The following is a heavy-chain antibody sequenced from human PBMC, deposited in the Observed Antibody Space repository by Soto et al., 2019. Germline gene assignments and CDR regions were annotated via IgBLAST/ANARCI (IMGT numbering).Heavy chain of an antibody. CDR2: INSGGST. V-gene: IGHV3-53*01. CDR1: GFTVSSHY. D-gene: IGHD2-2*01. CDR3: AREVFCSSSSCQVRYGMDV. J-gene: IGHJ6*02. Sequence: GGSLRLSCAPSGFTVSSHYMSWVRQAPGKGLEWVSVINSGGSTYYADSVKGRFTISRDHSRNTLYLQTNSPRVEDTAVYYCAREVFCSSSSCQVRYGMDVWGQGTTVTVSS.